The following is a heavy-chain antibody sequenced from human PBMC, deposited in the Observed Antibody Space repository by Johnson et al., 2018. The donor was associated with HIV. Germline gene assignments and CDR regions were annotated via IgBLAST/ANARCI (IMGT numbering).Heavy chain of an antibody. CDR2: IIGGSGGAT. D-gene: IGHD3-3*01. Sequence: EVQLVESGGGLAQPGGSLRLSCSASGFTFSTNVMSWVRQAPGKGLEWVASIIGGSGGATYFADSVKGRFTISRDNSKNTLYLQMNSLRAEDTAVYYCARTSLEWLLFAFDIWGQGTMVTVSS. V-gene: IGHV3-23*04. J-gene: IGHJ3*02. CDR1: GFTFSTNV. CDR3: ARTSLEWLLFAFDI.